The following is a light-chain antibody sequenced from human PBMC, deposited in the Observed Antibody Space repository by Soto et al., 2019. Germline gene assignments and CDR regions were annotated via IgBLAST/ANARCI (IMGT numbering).Light chain of an antibody. CDR2: WAS. CDR3: QQYYRTPLT. CDR1: QSVLYSSNNKNY. V-gene: IGKV4-1*01. Sequence: DIVMTQSPDSLAVSLGERATINCKSSQSVLYSSNNKNYLVWYQQKPGQPPKLLLYWASTRESGVPDRFSGSRSGTDFTLTVSSLQAEDVAVYYCQQYYRTPLTFGGGTKVEIK. J-gene: IGKJ4*01.